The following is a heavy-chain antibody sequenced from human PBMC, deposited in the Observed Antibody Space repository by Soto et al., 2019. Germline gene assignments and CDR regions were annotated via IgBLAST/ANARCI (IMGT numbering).Heavy chain of an antibody. Sequence: SETLSLTCTVSGGSISSYYWSWIRQPPGKGLEWIGYIYYSGSTNYNPSLKCRVTISVDTSKNQFSLKLSSVTAADTAVYYCARGCCSGGSCYYNWFDPWGQGTLVTVSS. D-gene: IGHD2-15*01. CDR1: GGSISSYY. CDR3: ARGCCSGGSCYYNWFDP. CDR2: IYYSGST. J-gene: IGHJ5*02. V-gene: IGHV4-59*01.